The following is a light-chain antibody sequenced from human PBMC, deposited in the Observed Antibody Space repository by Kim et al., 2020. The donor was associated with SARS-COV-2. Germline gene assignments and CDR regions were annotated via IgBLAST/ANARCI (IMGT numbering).Light chain of an antibody. J-gene: IGKJ4*01. Sequence: SLGERVTISCRASRPIDVYLAWSQQKPGKAPKLLIYGASRLQGGVPSRFSGSGSETEFTLTITNLQPDDFATYYFQHYKSYSTVTFGGGTKVDIK. CDR2: GAS. V-gene: IGKV1-5*03. CDR3: QHYKSYSTVT. CDR1: RPIDVY.